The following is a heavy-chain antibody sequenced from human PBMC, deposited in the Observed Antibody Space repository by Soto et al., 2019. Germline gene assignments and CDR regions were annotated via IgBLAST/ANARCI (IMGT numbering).Heavy chain of an antibody. V-gene: IGHV1-46*01. Sequence: XSVKFSCKASVYTFTSYYMHWVRQAPGQGLEWMGIINPSGGSTSYAQKFQGRVTMTRDTSTSTVYMELSSLRSEDTAVYYCAREYSYGAYYYYGMDVWGQGTTVTVSS. CDR3: AREYSYGAYYYYGMDV. D-gene: IGHD5-18*01. CDR2: INPSGGST. CDR1: VYTFTSYY. J-gene: IGHJ6*02.